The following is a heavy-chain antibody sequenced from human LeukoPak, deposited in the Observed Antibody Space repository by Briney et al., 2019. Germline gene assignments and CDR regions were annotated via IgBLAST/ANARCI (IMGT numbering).Heavy chain of an antibody. J-gene: IGHJ4*02. CDR1: GFTFSSYA. Sequence: GGSLRLSCAASGFTFSSYAMSWVRQAPGKGLEWVSSISGSGDSTYYADSVKGRFTISRDNPKNTLYLQMNTLRAEDTAVYYCAKKYSGTYYFDDWGQGTLVTVSS. D-gene: IGHD1-26*01. CDR3: AKKYSGTYYFDD. CDR2: ISGSGDST. V-gene: IGHV3-23*01.